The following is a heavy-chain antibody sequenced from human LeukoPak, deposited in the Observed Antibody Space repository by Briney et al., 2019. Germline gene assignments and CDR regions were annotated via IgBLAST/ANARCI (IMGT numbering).Heavy chain of an antibody. CDR1: GYTFTSYD. V-gene: IGHV1-8*01. J-gene: IGHJ6*03. CDR2: MNPNSGNT. D-gene: IGHD2-2*01. CDR3: ARGKKVVPAATRSYYYYMDV. Sequence: ASVKVSCKASGYTFTSYDINWVRQATGQGLEWMGWMNPNSGNTGYAQKFQGRVTMTRNTSICTAYMELSSLRSEDTAVYYCARGKKVVPAATRSYYYYMDVWGKGTTVTVSS.